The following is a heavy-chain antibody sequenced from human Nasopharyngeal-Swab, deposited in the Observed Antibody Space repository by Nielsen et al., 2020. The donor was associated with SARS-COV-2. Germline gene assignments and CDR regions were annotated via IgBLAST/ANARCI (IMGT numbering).Heavy chain of an antibody. CDR2: IDWDDDK. CDR3: ARMVSDSSGYHAFDI. Sequence: SGPTLVQPTQTLTLTCTFSGFSLSTSGMCVSWVRQPPGKALEWLALIDWDDDKYYSTSLKTRLTISKDTSKNQVVLTMTNMDPVDTATYYCARMVSDSSGYHAFDIWGQGTMVTVSS. J-gene: IGHJ3*02. CDR1: GFSLSTSGMC. D-gene: IGHD3-22*01. V-gene: IGHV2-70*20.